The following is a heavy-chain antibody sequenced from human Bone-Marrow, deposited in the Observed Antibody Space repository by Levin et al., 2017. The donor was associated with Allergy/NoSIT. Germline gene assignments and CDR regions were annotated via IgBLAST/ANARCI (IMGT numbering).Heavy chain of an antibody. Sequence: GGSLRLSCAASGFTFSSYAMSWVRQAPGKGLEWVSGISDNGARTYYADSLKGRFTISRDNSKNTLYLQMNSLRAEDAAVYYCANYKSAYYMRYYFEYWGQGTLVTVSS. J-gene: IGHJ4*02. D-gene: IGHD3-3*01. V-gene: IGHV3-23*01. CDR2: ISDNGART. CDR1: GFTFSSYA. CDR3: ANYKSAYYMRYYFEY.